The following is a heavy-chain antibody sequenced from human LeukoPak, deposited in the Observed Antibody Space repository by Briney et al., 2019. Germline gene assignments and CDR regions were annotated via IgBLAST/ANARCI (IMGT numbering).Heavy chain of an antibody. D-gene: IGHD3-3*01. CDR1: GFTFNSYG. J-gene: IGHJ6*02. CDR3: ARDSPTHYDFWSGYGMDV. CDR2: ISYDGSNQ. Sequence: GGSLRLSCAASGFTFNSYGMHWVRQSPGKGLEWVAVISYDGSNQYSADSVKGRFTLSRDNAKSSLYLQMNSLRAEDTAVYYCARDSPTHYDFWSGYGMDVWGQGTTVTVSS. V-gene: IGHV3-30*03.